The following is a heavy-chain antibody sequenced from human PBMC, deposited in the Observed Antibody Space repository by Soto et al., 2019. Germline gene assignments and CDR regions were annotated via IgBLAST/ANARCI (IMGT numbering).Heavy chain of an antibody. CDR3: AKAKLRGLYYDFWSGYYTY. CDR2: ISWNSGSI. D-gene: IGHD3-3*01. CDR1: GFTFDDYA. Sequence: GGSLRLSCAASGFTFDDYAMHWVRQAPGKGLEWVSGISWNSGSIGYADSVKGRFTISRDNAKNSLYLQMNSLRAEDTALYYCAKAKLRGLYYDFWSGYYTYWGQGTLVTVSS. V-gene: IGHV3-9*01. J-gene: IGHJ4*02.